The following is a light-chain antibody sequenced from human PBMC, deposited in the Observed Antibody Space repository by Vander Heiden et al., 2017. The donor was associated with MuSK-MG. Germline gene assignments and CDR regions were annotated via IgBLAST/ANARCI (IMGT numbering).Light chain of an antibody. CDR3: QQDYSYPSS. CDR2: KAS. V-gene: IGKV1-5*03. J-gene: IGKJ2*03. Sequence: DIQMTQSPSTLSASVGDRVTITCRASQSISSWLAWYQQKPGKAPKLLIYKASSLESGVPSRFSATRSGTEFTLTISSLKPDDFTTYYCQQDYSYPSSFAPET. CDR1: QSISSW.